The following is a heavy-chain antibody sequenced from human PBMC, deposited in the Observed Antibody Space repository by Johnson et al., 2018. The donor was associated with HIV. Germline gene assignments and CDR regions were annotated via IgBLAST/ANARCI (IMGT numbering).Heavy chain of an antibody. Sequence: QVQLVESGGGVVQPGRSLRLSCAASGFTFSSYAMHWVRQAPGKGLEWVAVISYDGTNKYYADSAKGRFTISRDNSRNTLFLQMKRLRVEDTAAYYCARGGKQQRSVVDAFGIWGQGTMVTVSS. CDR1: GFTFSSYA. J-gene: IGHJ3*02. D-gene: IGHD6-13*01. V-gene: IGHV3-30*04. CDR3: ARGGKQQRSVVDAFGI. CDR2: ISYDGTNK.